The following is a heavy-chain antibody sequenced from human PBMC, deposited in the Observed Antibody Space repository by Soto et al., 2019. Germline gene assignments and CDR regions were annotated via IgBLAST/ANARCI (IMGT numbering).Heavy chain of an antibody. CDR1: GFTFSAAW. CDR3: ATDSVSTSSAALTF. CDR2: ITRIVDGQKT. J-gene: IGHJ6*04. V-gene: IGHV3-15*01. D-gene: IGHD5-12*01. Sequence: EVQLVESGGGLVKPGGSLRLSCGASGFTFSAAWMTWVRQPPGKGLEWVGRITRIVDGQKTDFAAPVKGRFTILRDDSKNTLYLQMNNLKVEDTAVYYCATDSVSTSSAALTFWGEGTSVTVSS.